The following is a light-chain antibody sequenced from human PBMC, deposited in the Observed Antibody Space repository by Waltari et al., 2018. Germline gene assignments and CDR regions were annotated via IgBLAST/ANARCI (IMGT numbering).Light chain of an antibody. Sequence: DIQMTEFRATLSASIGDRVTFTCRASQRISSYLAWYQQKPGKAPKFLIYKVSRLESGVPSRFSGSGSGTEFTLTVTSLQPDDFATYYCQQYFSYPLTFGGGTKVEIK. V-gene: IGKV1-5*03. J-gene: IGKJ4*01. CDR2: KVS. CDR1: QRISSY. CDR3: QQYFSYPLT.